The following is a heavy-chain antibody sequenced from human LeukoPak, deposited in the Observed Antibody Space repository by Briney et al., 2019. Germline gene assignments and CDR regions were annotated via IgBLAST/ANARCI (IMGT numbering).Heavy chain of an antibody. D-gene: IGHD4-23*01. Sequence: GESLKISCKGSGYSFTSYWIGWVRQMPGKGLEWMGIIYPGDSDTRYSPSFQSQVTISADKSISTAYLQWSSLKASDTAMYYCARQFYGGNSGGAFDIWGQGTIVTVSS. V-gene: IGHV5-51*01. CDR3: ARQFYGGNSGGAFDI. J-gene: IGHJ3*02. CDR2: IYPGDSDT. CDR1: GYSFTSYW.